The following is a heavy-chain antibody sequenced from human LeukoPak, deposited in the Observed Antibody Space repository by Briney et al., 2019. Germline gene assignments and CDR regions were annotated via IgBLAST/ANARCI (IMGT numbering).Heavy chain of an antibody. V-gene: IGHV1-69*05. Sequence: SVKVSCKASGYTFTSYGISWVRQAPGQGLEWMGGIIPIFGTANYAQKFQGRVTITTDESTSTAYMELSSLRSEDTAVYYCARDEAARVFDAFDIWGQGTMVTVSS. CDR3: ARDEAARVFDAFDI. CDR2: IIPIFGTA. CDR1: GYTFTSYG. D-gene: IGHD6-25*01. J-gene: IGHJ3*02.